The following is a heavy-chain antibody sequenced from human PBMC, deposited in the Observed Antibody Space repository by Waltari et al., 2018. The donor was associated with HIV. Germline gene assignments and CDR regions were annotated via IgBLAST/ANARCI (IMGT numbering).Heavy chain of an antibody. CDR2: IDSDGSST. D-gene: IGHD6-19*01. CDR1: ASTFGTHW. Sequence: EVQRVESGGGLVQPGESLRLSCAVSASTFGTHWLPSVRQAPGKGLVLVSRIDSDGSSTSYADSVKGRFTISRDNAKNTLYLQMNSLRVEDTAVYYCARDLGGEQWLVAFDYWGQGTLVTVSS. CDR3: ARDLGGEQWLVAFDY. V-gene: IGHV3-74*01. J-gene: IGHJ4*02.